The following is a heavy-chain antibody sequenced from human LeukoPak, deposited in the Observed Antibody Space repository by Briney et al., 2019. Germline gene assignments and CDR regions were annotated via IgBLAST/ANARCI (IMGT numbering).Heavy chain of an antibody. J-gene: IGHJ6*03. Sequence: PGRSLRLSCAASGFTFSSYAMHWVRQAPGKGLEWVAVISYDGSNKYYADSVKGRFTISRDNSKNTLYLQMNSLRAEDTAVYYCARDIIVVVVAATHSYMDVWGKGTTVTVSS. CDR3: ARDIIVVVVAATHSYMDV. D-gene: IGHD2-15*01. CDR2: ISYDGSNK. CDR1: GFTFSSYA. V-gene: IGHV3-30*01.